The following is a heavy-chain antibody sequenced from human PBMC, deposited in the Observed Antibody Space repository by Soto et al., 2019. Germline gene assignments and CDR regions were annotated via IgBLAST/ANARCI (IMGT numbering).Heavy chain of an antibody. V-gene: IGHV3-11*01. CDR2: ISSSGTTI. D-gene: IGHD1-26*01. J-gene: IGHJ5*02. Sequence: QVQLVESGGGLVKPGGCLRLSCAASGFTFSDYYMSWIRQAPGKGLEWLAYISSSGTTIYYADSVQGRFTVSRDNAKNSLYLQMNSLRAEDTAVYYCARVRGGYYPPGSWGQGTLVTVSS. CDR1: GFTFSDYY. CDR3: ARVRGGYYPPGS.